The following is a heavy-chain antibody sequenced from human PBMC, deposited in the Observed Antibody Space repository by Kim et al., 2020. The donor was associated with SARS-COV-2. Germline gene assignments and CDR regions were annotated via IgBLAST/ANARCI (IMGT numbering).Heavy chain of an antibody. CDR1: GFTFSNFD. D-gene: IGHD3-16*01. Sequence: GGSLRLSCLASGFTFSNFDMNWVRQAPGKGLEWLSYINNHGNIADYADSVRGRFTISRDNAENSVYLQMNNLRAEDTALYYCAREMPNYYETFDYWGQGTLVTVSS. CDR3: AREMPNYYETFDY. CDR2: INNHGNIA. J-gene: IGHJ4*02. V-gene: IGHV3-48*03.